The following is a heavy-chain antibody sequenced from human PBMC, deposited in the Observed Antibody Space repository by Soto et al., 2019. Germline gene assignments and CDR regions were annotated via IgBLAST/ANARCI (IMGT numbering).Heavy chain of an antibody. CDR1: GFTFNSFD. J-gene: IGHJ4*02. V-gene: IGHV3-23*01. CDR2: ISADGGRT. CDR3: AKDAPRRGGWFYFDY. Sequence: ESGGGLVQPGGSLRLSCVASGFTFNSFDMCWVRQAPGKGLEWVSGISADGGRTYYADSVKGRFTISRDNSMNTLYLQMNSLRVEDTAVYYCAKDAPRRGGWFYFDYWGQGTLVTVSS. D-gene: IGHD6-19*01.